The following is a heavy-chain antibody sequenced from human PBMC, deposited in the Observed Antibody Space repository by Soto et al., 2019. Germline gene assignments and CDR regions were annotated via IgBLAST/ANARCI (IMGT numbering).Heavy chain of an antibody. CDR1: GFTFSSYW. D-gene: IGHD2-15*01. CDR3: ARDHDIVVVVAATPPPGYDY. J-gene: IGHJ4*02. V-gene: IGHV3-7*01. CDR2: IKQDGSEK. Sequence: GGSLRLSCAASGFTFSSYWMSWVRQAPGKGLEWVANIKQDGSEKYYVDSVKGRFTISRDNAKNSLYLQMNSLRAEDTAVYYCARDHDIVVVVAATPPPGYDYWGQGTLVTVS.